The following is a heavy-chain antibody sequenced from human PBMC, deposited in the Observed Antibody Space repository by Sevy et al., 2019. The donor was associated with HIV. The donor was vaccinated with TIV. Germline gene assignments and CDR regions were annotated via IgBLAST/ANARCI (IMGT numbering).Heavy chain of an antibody. J-gene: IGHJ4*02. Sequence: GGSLRLSCAASGFTFSNFWMHWVRQAPGKGLVWLSRISNDGRRASYADSLKGRFTISRDNAKNTAYLQINRLRAEDTALYYCAGQERYIDRWGQGILVTVSS. D-gene: IGHD3-9*01. CDR1: GFTFSNFW. V-gene: IGHV3-74*01. CDR3: AGQERYIDR. CDR2: ISNDGRRA.